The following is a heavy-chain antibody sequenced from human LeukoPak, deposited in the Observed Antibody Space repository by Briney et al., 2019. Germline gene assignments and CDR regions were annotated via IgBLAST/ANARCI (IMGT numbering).Heavy chain of an antibody. CDR3: ARDFAVLWFGVRGAFDI. CDR1: GGSISSHY. CDR2: IYTSGST. Sequence: SETLSLTCTVSGGSISSHYWSWIRQPAGKGLEWIGRIYTSGSTNYNPSLKSRVTMSVDTSKNQFSLKLSSVTAADTAVYYCARDFAVLWFGVRGAFDIWGQGTMVTVSS. V-gene: IGHV4-4*07. J-gene: IGHJ3*02. D-gene: IGHD3-10*01.